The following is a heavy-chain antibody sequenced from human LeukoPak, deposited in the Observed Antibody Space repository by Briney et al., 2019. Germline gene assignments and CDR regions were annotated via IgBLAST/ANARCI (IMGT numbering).Heavy chain of an antibody. V-gene: IGHV3-7*01. Sequence: PGGSLRLSCAASGFTFSSYWMSWVRQAPGKGLEWVANIKQDGSEKYYVDSVKGRFTISRDNAKNSLYLQMSSLRAEDTAVYYCARDENLYYDSSGLRYWGQGTLVTVSS. D-gene: IGHD3-22*01. CDR3: ARDENLYYDSSGLRY. J-gene: IGHJ4*02. CDR1: GFTFSSYW. CDR2: IKQDGSEK.